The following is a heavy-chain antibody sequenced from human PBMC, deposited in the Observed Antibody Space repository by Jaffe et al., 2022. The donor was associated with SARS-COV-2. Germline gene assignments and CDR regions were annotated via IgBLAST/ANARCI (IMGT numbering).Heavy chain of an antibody. CDR2: ISSSSSYT. J-gene: IGHJ6*02. D-gene: IGHD6-13*01. CDR1: GFTFSDYY. CDR3: ARDRLSHPYSSSWYRSNYYYYGMDV. V-gene: IGHV3-11*06. Sequence: QVQLVESGGGLVKPGGSLRLSCAASGFTFSDYYMSWIRQAPGKGLEWVSYISSSSSYTNYADSVKGRFTISRDNAKNSLYLQMNSLRAEDTAVYYCARDRLSHPYSSSWYRSNYYYYGMDVWGQGTTVTVSS.